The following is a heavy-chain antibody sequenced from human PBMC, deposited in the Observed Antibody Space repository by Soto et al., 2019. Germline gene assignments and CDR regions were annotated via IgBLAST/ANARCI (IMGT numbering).Heavy chain of an antibody. J-gene: IGHJ4*02. D-gene: IGHD2-15*01. Sequence: EVQLVESGGGLVQPGGSLRLSCAASGFTFSNYWMSWVRGARAKGLEWVANIHPDGSLKHYVDSVKGRFTISRDNAKNLLDLQMNSLRAEDTAVYYCGRIPCSGGSCYYDYWGQGTLVSVSS. CDR2: IHPDGSLK. V-gene: IGHV3-7*03. CDR1: GFTFSNYW. CDR3: GRIPCSGGSCYYDY.